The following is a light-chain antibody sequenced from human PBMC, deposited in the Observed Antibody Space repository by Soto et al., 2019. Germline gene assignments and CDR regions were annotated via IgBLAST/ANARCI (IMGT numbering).Light chain of an antibody. CDR2: KDS. V-gene: IGLV3-25*02. Sequence: SYELTQPPSVSVSPGQTARITCSGDALPKQYAYWYQQKPGQAPVLVIYKDSERPSGIPERFSGSSSGTTVTLTISGVQAEDEADYYCQSADSSGTYFYVFGTGTKV. CDR1: ALPKQY. CDR3: QSADSSGTYFYV. J-gene: IGLJ1*01.